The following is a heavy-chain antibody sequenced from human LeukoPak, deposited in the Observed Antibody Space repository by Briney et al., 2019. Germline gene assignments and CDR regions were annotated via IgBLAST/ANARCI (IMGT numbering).Heavy chain of an antibody. CDR1: GGSISSGSYY. CDR2: IYTSGST. V-gene: IGHV4-61*02. J-gene: IGHJ2*01. D-gene: IGHD5-24*01. CDR3: ARDPAGDGYNFPARGPLYWYFGL. Sequence: PSETLSLTCTVSGGSISSGSYYWSWIRQPAGKGLEWIGRIYTSGSTYYNPSLKSRVTISVDTSKNQFSLKLSSVTAADTAVYYCARDPAGDGYNFPARGPLYWYFGLWGRGTLVTVSS.